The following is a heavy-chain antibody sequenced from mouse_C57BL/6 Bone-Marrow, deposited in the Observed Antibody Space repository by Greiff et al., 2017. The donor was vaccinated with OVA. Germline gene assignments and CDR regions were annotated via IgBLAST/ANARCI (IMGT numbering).Heavy chain of an antibody. V-gene: IGHV1-82*01. CDR3: AGGGTGAY. CDR1: GYAFSSSW. J-gene: IGHJ3*01. CDR2: IYPGDGDT. D-gene: IGHD3-3*01. Sequence: QVQLQQSGPELVKPGASVKISCKASGYAFSSSWMNWVKQRPGKGLEWIGRIYPGDGDTNYNGKFKGKATLTADKSSSTAYMQLSSRTSEDSAVYFCAGGGTGAYWGQGTLVTVSA.